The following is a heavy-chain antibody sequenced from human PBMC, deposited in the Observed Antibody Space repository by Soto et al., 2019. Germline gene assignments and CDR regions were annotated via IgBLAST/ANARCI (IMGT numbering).Heavy chain of an antibody. V-gene: IGHV4-39*01. CDR2: IYYSGST. J-gene: IGHJ6*02. CDR3: ARNKVGAIHYYYYGMDV. Sequence: SETLSLTCTVSGGSISSSSYYWGWIRQPPGKGLEWIGSIYYSGSTYYNPSLKSRVTISVDTSKNQFSLKLSSVTAADTAVYYCARNKVGAIHYYYYGMDVWGQGTTVTVSS. D-gene: IGHD1-26*01. CDR1: GGSISSSSYY.